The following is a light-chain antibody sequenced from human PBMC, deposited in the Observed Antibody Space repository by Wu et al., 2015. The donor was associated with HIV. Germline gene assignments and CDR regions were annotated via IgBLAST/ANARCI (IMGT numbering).Light chain of an antibody. J-gene: IGKJ4*01. CDR1: QSITSGF. V-gene: IGKV3-20*01. CDR2: AAS. CDR3: QHYGSTPVP. Sequence: EIVLTQSPGTLSVSPGERATLSCRASQSITSGFLAWFQQRPGQAPRLAIFAASNRATGIPDRFSGSGSGTNFSLTISRLEPEDFGVYYCQHYGSTPVPFGGGTKVEIK.